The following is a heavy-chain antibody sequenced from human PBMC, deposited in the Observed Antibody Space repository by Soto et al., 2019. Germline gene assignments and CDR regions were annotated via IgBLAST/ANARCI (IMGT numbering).Heavy chain of an antibody. V-gene: IGHV1-18*01. Sequence: QAQLVQSGAEVKQPGASVKVSCQAGGYTFADYGISWVRQAPGQGLEWVGWIGPYNGNTNYAQNLQDRVTMTTDTSTNTAYMELSSLRSDDTALYYCARCYCTVGSCYTCWHFDLWGRGTLLTVSS. CDR2: IGPYNGNT. J-gene: IGHJ2*01. CDR3: ARCYCTVGSCYTCWHFDL. CDR1: GYTFADYG. D-gene: IGHD2-15*01.